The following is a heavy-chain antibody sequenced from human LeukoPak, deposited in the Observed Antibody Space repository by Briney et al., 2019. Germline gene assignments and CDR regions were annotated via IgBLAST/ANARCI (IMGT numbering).Heavy chain of an antibody. CDR2: INDNGYNT. J-gene: IGHJ4*02. Sequence: GGSLRLSCSASGFTFSNFVMHWVRQAPGKGLEYVAIINDNGYNTDYAGSVKGRFTVARDNSKNTLYLQMSSLRPEDTAVYYCVKDLSGSFSFDQWSQGTLVTVSS. CDR1: GFTFSNFV. D-gene: IGHD1-26*01. V-gene: IGHV3-64D*09. CDR3: VKDLSGSFSFDQ.